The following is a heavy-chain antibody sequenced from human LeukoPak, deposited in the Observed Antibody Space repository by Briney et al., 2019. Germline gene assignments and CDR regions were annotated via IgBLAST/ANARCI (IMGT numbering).Heavy chain of an antibody. Sequence: GGSLRPSCAASGFTFSSYAMHWVRQAPGKGLEWVAVISYDGSNKYYADSVKGRFTISRDNSKNTLYLQMNSLRAEDTAVYYCARDLPGDYWGQGTLVTVSS. CDR1: GFTFSSYA. J-gene: IGHJ4*02. CDR2: ISYDGSNK. CDR3: ARDLPGDY. V-gene: IGHV3-30-3*01.